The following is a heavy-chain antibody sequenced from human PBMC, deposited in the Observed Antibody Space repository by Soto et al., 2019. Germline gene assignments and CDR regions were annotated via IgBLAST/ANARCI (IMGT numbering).Heavy chain of an antibody. J-gene: IGHJ4*02. CDR3: ARQVGGWAPWYFDY. CDR2: INHSGST. D-gene: IGHD6-19*01. V-gene: IGHV4-34*01. Sequence: PSETLSLTCAVYGWSFSGYYWSWIRQPPGKGLEWIGDINHSGSTNYNPSLKSRVTISVDTSKNQFSLKLSSVTAADTAVYYCARQVGGWAPWYFDYWGQGTLVTVSS. CDR1: GWSFSGYY.